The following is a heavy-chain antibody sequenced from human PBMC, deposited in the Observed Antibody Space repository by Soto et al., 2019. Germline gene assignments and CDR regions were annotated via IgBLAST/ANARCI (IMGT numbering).Heavy chain of an antibody. CDR2: IKDGGVT. V-gene: IGHV4-34*01. J-gene: IGHJ4*02. Sequence: QVHLQQWGAGLLKPSETLSLTCAVNGGSLTGYYWSWIRQPPGKGLERIGEIKDGGVTNYSPSLKGRVTMSADTSKNQFSLKLNSVTAADTAVYYCARGQEGIVATHWDQGTLVTVSS. D-gene: IGHD5-12*01. CDR3: ARGQEGIVATH. CDR1: GGSLTGYY.